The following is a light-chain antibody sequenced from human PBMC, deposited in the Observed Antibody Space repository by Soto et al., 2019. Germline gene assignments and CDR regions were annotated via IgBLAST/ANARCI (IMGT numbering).Light chain of an antibody. CDR2: HAS. V-gene: IGKV1-5*01. CDR3: QQYQVYSRT. J-gene: IGKJ1*01. Sequence: DVQMTQSPSSVSAAVEDRVNITCPATQDIGNWLAWYQQKPGKAPKVLIYHASNLRSGVPSRFSGSGYGTEFNLTISSLQTDDFATYYCQQYQVYSRTFGQGTKVDIK. CDR1: QDIGNW.